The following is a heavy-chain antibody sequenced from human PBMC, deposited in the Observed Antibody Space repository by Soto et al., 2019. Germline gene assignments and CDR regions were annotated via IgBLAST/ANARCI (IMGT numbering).Heavy chain of an antibody. D-gene: IGHD2-15*01. Sequence: SSETLSLTCTVPGGSISSSSYYWGWIRQPPGKGLEWIGSIYYSGSTYYNPSLKSRVTISVDTSKNQFSLKLRSVTAADTAVYYCARCGGYCSGGSCQWARFDPWGQGTLVTVYS. CDR2: IYYSGST. CDR3: ARCGGYCSGGSCQWARFDP. J-gene: IGHJ5*02. CDR1: GGSISSSSYY. V-gene: IGHV4-39*01.